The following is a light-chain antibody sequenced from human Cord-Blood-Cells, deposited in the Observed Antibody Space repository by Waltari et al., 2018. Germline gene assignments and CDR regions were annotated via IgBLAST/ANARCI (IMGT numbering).Light chain of an antibody. CDR2: DDS. Sequence: QSALTQPASVSGSPGQSITISCTGTSSDVGGYNYVSWYQQHPGKAPKLMIYDDSKRHSGVSNRFSGSKSGNTASLTISGLQAEDEADYYCSSYTSSSTWVFGGGTKLTVL. CDR3: SSYTSSSTWV. CDR1: SSDVGGYNY. J-gene: IGLJ3*02. V-gene: IGLV2-14*01.